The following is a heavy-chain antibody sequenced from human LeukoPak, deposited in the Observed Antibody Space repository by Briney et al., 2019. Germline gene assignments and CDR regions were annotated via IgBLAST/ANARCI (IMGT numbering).Heavy chain of an antibody. J-gene: IGHJ6*03. V-gene: IGHV4-34*01. D-gene: IGHD3-10*01. CDR3: ARGRHGMRGHYYYYYYIDV. CDR2: INHSGST. Sequence: PSETLSLTCAVYGGSFSGYYWSWIRQPPGKGLEWIGEINHSGSTNFNPSLKSRVTISVDTSKNQFSLKLSSATAADTAVYYCARGRHGMRGHYYYYYYIDVWGKGTTVTVSS. CDR1: GGSFSGYY.